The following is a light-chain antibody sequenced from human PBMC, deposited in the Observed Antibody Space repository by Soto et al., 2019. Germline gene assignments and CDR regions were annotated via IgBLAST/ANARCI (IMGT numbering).Light chain of an antibody. V-gene: IGLV2-23*02. Sequence: QSVLTQPASVSGPPGQSITISCTGTSSDVGSYNLVSWYQQHPGKAPKLMIYEVSKRPSGVSNRFSGSKSGNTASLTISGLQAEDEADYYCCSYAGSSTLFGGGTKLTVL. CDR2: EVS. J-gene: IGLJ2*01. CDR3: CSYAGSSTL. CDR1: SSDVGSYNL.